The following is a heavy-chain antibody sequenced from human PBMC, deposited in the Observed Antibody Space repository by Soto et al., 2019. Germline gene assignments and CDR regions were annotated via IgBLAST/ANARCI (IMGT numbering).Heavy chain of an antibody. Sequence: LTCTVYGGGVNRQYVGWIRKEPGEGLEWIGEINHSGTTYYNPSLNSRVTVSVDTSKNQFSLKMYSVTAADTAFYYCARGLPYFSESSHYYPPCYFDDWGQGALVTV. D-gene: IGHD3-22*01. J-gene: IGHJ4*03. CDR3: ARGLPYFSESSHYYPPCYFDD. V-gene: IGHV4-34*01. CDR2: INHSGTT. CDR1: GGGVNRQY.